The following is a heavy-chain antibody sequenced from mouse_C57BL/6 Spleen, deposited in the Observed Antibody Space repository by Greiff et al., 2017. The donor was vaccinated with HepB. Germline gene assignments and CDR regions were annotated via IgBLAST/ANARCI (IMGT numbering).Heavy chain of an antibody. CDR1: GFPFSDYA. CDR2: ISSGSRTI. V-gene: IGHV5-17*01. Sequence: GLFPPGGSLPLSCASSGFPFSDYAMHWVRRAPETGLAWVAYISSGSRTIYYADTVKGRFPCSRDNAKNTLFLQMNSLRSEDTAMYYCARRDLAMDYWGQGTSVTVSS. CDR3: ARRDLAMDY. J-gene: IGHJ4*01.